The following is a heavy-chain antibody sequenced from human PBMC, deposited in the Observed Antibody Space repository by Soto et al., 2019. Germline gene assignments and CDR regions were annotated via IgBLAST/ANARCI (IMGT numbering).Heavy chain of an antibody. CDR3: ARRNWPGLPIYLDF. CDR2: TDYKGDS. J-gene: IGHJ4*02. CDR1: SVSISTYY. Sequence: SETLSLTCTVSSVSISTYYWSWIRQPPGKGLEYIAYTDYKGDSDYNASLKGRVTISVDTSKNQFFLTLSSVTAADTAVYYCARRNWPGLPIYLDFWGPGTLVTVSS. V-gene: IGHV4-59*08. D-gene: IGHD1-1*01.